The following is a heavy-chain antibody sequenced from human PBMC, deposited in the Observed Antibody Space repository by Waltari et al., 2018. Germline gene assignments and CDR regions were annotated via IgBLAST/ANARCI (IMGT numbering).Heavy chain of an antibody. Sequence: QVQLVQSGAEVKKPGASVKVSCKASGYTFTGYYMHWVRQATGQGLEWMGRINPNSGGTNYAQKFQGRVTMTRDTSISTAYMELSRLRSDDTAVYYCARGYCSSTSCYGKWFDPWGQGTLVTVSS. V-gene: IGHV1-2*06. CDR3: ARGYCSSTSCYGKWFDP. J-gene: IGHJ5*02. CDR2: INPNSGGT. CDR1: GYTFTGYY. D-gene: IGHD2-2*01.